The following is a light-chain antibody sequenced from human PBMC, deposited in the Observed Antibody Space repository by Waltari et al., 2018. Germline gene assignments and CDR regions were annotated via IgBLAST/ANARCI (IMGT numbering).Light chain of an antibody. CDR2: AVS. CDR3: SSYAGSNNVV. V-gene: IGLV2-8*01. J-gene: IGLJ2*01. Sequence: QSALTQPPSASGSPGQSVTISCTGTSTDVGGYNYVPWYQQHPGKAPKLLIYAVSKRPSGVPDRFSGSKSGYTASLTVSGLQAEDEADYFCSSYAGSNNVVFGGGTKLTVL. CDR1: STDVGGYNY.